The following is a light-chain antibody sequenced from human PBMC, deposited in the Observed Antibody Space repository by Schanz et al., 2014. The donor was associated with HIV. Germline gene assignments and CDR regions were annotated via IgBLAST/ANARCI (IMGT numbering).Light chain of an antibody. CDR1: SSNIGSDT. J-gene: IGLJ2*01. CDR3: QSYDNRLSVGV. CDR2: TNN. Sequence: QSVLTQPPSASGTPGQRVTISCSGSSSNIGSDTVNWYQHLPGTAPKLLIYTNNHRPSGVPDRFSGSKSGTSSSLAITGLQAEDEDDYYCQSYDNRLSVGVFGGGTKLTVL. V-gene: IGLV1-44*01.